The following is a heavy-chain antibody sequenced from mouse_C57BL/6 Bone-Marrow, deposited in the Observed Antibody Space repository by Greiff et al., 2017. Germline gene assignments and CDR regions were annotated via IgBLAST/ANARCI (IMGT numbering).Heavy chain of an antibody. J-gene: IGHJ4*01. Sequence: QVQLKQPGAELVKPGASVKLSCKASGYTFTSYWMHWVKQRPGQGLEWIGMIHPNSGSTNYNEKFKSKATLTVDKSSSTAYMQLSSLTSEDSAVYYGASYDYFYDYAMDYWGQGTSVTVSS. CDR2: IHPNSGST. V-gene: IGHV1-64*01. CDR3: ASYDYFYDYAMDY. CDR1: GYTFTSYW. D-gene: IGHD2-4*01.